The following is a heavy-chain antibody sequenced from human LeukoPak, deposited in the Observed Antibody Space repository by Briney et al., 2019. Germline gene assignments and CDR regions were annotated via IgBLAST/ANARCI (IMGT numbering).Heavy chain of an antibody. CDR1: GYTFTSYD. Sequence: ASVKVSCKASGYTFTSYDINWVRQATGQGLEWMGWMNPNSGNTGYAQKFQGRVTMTRNTSISTAYMELSSLRFEDTAVYYCARDPHYDFWSGYYGGNWFDPWGQGTLVTVSS. V-gene: IGHV1-8*01. D-gene: IGHD3-3*01. J-gene: IGHJ5*02. CDR3: ARDPHYDFWSGYYGGNWFDP. CDR2: MNPNSGNT.